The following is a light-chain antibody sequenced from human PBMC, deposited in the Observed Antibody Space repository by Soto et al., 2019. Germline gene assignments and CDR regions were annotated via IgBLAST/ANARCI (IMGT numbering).Light chain of an antibody. CDR2: DAS. CDR3: QQFSSYPLT. J-gene: IGKJ4*01. CDR1: QTVRNKY. Sequence: EFLLTQSPGTLSLSPGERATLSCRASQTVRNKYLAWYQQKPGQAPRLLIYDASSRSTGIPERFSGGGSGTDFTLTISRLEPEDFALYYCQQFSSYPLTFGGGTKVDIK. V-gene: IGKV3-20*01.